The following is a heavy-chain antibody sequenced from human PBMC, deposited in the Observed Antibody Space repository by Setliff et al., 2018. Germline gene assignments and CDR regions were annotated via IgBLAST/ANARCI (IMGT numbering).Heavy chain of an antibody. CDR1: GFTFNTYA. D-gene: IGHD6-13*01. J-gene: IGHJ4*02. CDR3: AKDVVGYSSTWPKRDYFDS. V-gene: IGHV3-23*01. CDR2: ISDTAIGI. Sequence: GESLKISCAASGFTFNTYAMSWVRQPPGKGLEWVSSISDTAIGIYYTGSVRSRFTISRDNSKKILFLQMNSLRVEDTAIYYCAKDVVGYSSTWPKRDYFDSWGQGTLVTVSS.